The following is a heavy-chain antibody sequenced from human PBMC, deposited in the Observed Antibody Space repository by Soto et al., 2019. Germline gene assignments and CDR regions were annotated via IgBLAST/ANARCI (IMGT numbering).Heavy chain of an antibody. J-gene: IGHJ4*02. CDR1: GGSLRNYY. CDR2: IYYSGST. D-gene: IGHD3-22*01. V-gene: IGHV4-59*08. Sequence: PLQTQPLTNTFAGGSLRNYYWRWLRQPPGKGLEWIGYIYYSGSTKYNPSLKSRVTISVDSSKNQFSLKLDSVTAADTAVYYCARLGGYYQAFDEWGQGTLVTVSS. CDR3: ARLGGYYQAFDE.